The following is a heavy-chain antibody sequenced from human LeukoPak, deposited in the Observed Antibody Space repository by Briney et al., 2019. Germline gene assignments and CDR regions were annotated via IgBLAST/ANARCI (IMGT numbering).Heavy chain of an antibody. J-gene: IGHJ3*02. CDR3: ARADSSGYYLNSDAFDI. Sequence: GGSLRLSCAASGFTVSSNYMSWVRQAPGKGLEWVSVIYSGGSTYYADSVEGRFTISRDNSKNTLYLQMNSLRAEDTAVYYCARADSSGYYLNSDAFDIWGQGTMVTVSS. CDR1: GFTVSSNY. CDR2: IYSGGST. D-gene: IGHD3-22*01. V-gene: IGHV3-53*01.